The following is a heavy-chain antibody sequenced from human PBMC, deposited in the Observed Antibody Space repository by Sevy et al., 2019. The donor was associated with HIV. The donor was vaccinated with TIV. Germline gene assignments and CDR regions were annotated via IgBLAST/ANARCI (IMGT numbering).Heavy chain of an antibody. V-gene: IGHV1-18*01. D-gene: IGHD5-12*01. CDR2: ISAYNGNT. J-gene: IGHJ6*02. CDR3: ARIRGYSGYDEAAYGMDV. CDR1: GYTFTSYG. Sequence: ASVKVSCKASGYTFTSYGISWVRQAPGQGLEWMGWISAYNGNTNYAQMLQGRVTMTTDTSTSTAYMELRSLRSDDTAVYYCARIRGYSGYDEAAYGMDVWGQGTTVTVSS.